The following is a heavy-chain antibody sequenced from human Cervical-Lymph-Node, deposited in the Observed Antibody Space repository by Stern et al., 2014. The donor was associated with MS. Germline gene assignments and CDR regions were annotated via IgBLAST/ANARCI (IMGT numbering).Heavy chain of an antibody. CDR1: GYTFTSYY. Sequence: QVQLVQSGAEVKTPGASVKFSCTASGYTFTSYYMHWVRPAPGPGLEWMGIINPSGGSTSYAQIFQGRVTMTRDTSTSTVYMELSSLRSEDTAVYYCAREVAGHRLGMMDVWGQGTSVTVSS. V-gene: IGHV1-46*01. CDR3: AREVAGHRLGMMDV. D-gene: IGHD6-19*01. J-gene: IGHJ6*02. CDR2: INPSGGST.